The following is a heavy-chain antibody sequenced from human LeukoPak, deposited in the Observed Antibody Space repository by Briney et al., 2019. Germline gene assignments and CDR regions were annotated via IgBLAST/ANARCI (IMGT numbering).Heavy chain of an antibody. CDR1: GYTFTGYY. Sequence: ASVKVSYKASGYTFTGYYMHWVRQAPGQGLEWMGWINPNSGGTNSAQKFQGRVTMTRDTSISTAYMELSRLRFDDTAVYYCARLAAGTRIVLDPWGQGTLVTVSS. CDR3: ARLAAGTRIVLDP. D-gene: IGHD6-13*01. V-gene: IGHV1-2*02. CDR2: INPNSGGT. J-gene: IGHJ5*02.